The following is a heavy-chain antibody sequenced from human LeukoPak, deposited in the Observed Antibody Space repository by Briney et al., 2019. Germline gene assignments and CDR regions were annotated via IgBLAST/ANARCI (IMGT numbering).Heavy chain of an antibody. Sequence: GSLRLSCAASGFTFSTYSMNWVRQAPGKGLEWVSAISSDSNYIYYTDSVKGRFTISRDNAKNSLYLQMNSLRAEDTAVYYCARGQWFRAFWSRGTPVTVSS. V-gene: IGHV3-21*01. J-gene: IGHJ4*02. CDR3: ARGQWFRAF. CDR1: GFTFSTYS. CDR2: ISSDSNYI. D-gene: IGHD3-10*01.